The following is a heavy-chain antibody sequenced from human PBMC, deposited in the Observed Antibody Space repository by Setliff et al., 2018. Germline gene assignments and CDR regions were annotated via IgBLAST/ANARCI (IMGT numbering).Heavy chain of an antibody. J-gene: IGHJ4*02. D-gene: IGHD3-10*01. CDR3: ARDRSYYASGSFTKWFDY. Sequence: SETLSLTCTVSDDSISSRHYYWSWIRQPAGKGLEWLGQIYTSWSTNYNPSLKGRATLSIDASKKQFSLKLTSVTAADTAIYYCARDRSYYASGSFTKWFDYWGQGTLVTV. CDR1: DDSISSRHYY. V-gene: IGHV4-61*09. CDR2: IYTSWST.